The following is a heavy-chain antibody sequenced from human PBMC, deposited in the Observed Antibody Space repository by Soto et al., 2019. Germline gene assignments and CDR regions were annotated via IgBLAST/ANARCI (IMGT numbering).Heavy chain of an antibody. Sequence: EVQLLESGGGLVQPGGSLRLSCAASGFPFRNNPMSWFRQAPGKGLEWFSGISGNGGTKYYEDSEKGGFTISRDNSKNTVYMQMNSLRAEDTAVYYCAKDQIQLWPYGMDVWGQGTTVTVSS. CDR1: GFPFRNNP. CDR2: ISGNGGTK. J-gene: IGHJ6*02. V-gene: IGHV3-23*01. CDR3: AKDQIQLWPYGMDV. D-gene: IGHD5-18*01.